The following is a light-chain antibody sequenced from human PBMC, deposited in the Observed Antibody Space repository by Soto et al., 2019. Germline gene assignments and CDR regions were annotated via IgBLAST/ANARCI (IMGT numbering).Light chain of an antibody. V-gene: IGKV3-15*01. J-gene: IGKJ1*01. CDR1: QSVSSN. CDR3: QHGRS. Sequence: EIVLSQSPGALSLTPGERATLSCRASQSVSSNYLAWYQQKPGQAPRLLIYGASTRATDIPARFSGSGSGTEFTLTISSLQSADCAIYFCQHGRSFGQGTKVDIK. CDR2: GAS.